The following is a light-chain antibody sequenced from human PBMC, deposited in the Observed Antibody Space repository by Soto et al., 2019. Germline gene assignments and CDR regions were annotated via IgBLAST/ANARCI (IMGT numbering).Light chain of an antibody. CDR2: EIT. CDR3: SSSTRRNNYV. CDR1: TSDVGSFDR. V-gene: IGLV2-18*02. J-gene: IGLJ1*01. Sequence: QSALTQPPSVSGSAGQAVTISCTGTTSDVGSFDRVSWYQQPPGTAPKLIIYEITNRPSGVPDRFSGSKSDNTASLTISGLRTEADGDYYCSSSTRRNNYVFRTGTKVTVL.